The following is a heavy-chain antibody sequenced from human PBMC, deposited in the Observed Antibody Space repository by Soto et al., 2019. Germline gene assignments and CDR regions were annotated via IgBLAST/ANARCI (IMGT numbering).Heavy chain of an antibody. CDR1: GFTFSSYR. CDR3: ARDLWQWLVQGKTNWFDP. J-gene: IGHJ5*02. D-gene: IGHD6-19*01. V-gene: IGHV3-74*01. Sequence: EVQLVESGGGLVQPGGSLRLSCAASGFTFSSYRMHWVRQAPGKGLVWVSRINSDGSSTSYADSVKGRFTISRDNAKNTLYLQMNSLRAEDTAVYYCARDLWQWLVQGKTNWFDPWGQGTLVTVSS. CDR2: INSDGSST.